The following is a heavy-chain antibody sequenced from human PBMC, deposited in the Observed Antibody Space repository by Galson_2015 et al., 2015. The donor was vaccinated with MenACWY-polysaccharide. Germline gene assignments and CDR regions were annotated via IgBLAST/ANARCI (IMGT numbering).Heavy chain of an antibody. D-gene: IGHD6-6*01. CDR1: GFIFSNYG. Sequence: LRLSCAASGFIFSNYGIHWVRQAPGKGLEWVAVISYHGTIKYYADSVKGRSTLSRDNSKNTLYLQMNTLRLEDTAVYYCAKEGAPGISTSSYFDYWGQGDLVTVSS. V-gene: IGHV3-30*18. CDR3: AKEGAPGISTSSYFDY. J-gene: IGHJ4*02. CDR2: ISYHGTIK.